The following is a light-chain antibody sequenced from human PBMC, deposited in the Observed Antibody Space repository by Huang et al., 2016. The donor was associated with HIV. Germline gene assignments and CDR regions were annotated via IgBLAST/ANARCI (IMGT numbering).Light chain of an antibody. J-gene: IGKJ3*01. CDR1: QSVSSY. CDR3: QQRGA. V-gene: IGKV3-11*01. Sequence: EIVLTQSPATLSLSPGERATLSCRASQSVSSYLAWYQQKPGQAPRLLIYDASNRAPGIPARFSGSGSGTDFTLTISSLEPEDFAVYYCQQRGAFGPGTKVDIK. CDR2: DAS.